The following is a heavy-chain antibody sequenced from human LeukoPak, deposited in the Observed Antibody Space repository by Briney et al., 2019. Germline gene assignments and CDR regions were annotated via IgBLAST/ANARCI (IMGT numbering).Heavy chain of an antibody. J-gene: IGHJ4*02. CDR2: ISYDGSNK. D-gene: IGHD6-19*01. CDR1: GFTFSSYG. V-gene: IGHV3-30*18. CDR3: AKDFTSGWTADLFDY. Sequence: QTGGSLRLSCAASGFTFSSYGMHWVRQAPGKGLEWVAVISYDGSNKYYADSVKGRFTISRDNSRNTLYLQMNSLRAEDTAVYYCAKDFTSGWTADLFDYWGQGTLVTVSS.